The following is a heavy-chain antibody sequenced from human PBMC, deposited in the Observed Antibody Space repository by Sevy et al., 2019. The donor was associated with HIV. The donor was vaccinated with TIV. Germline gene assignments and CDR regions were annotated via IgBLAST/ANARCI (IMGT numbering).Heavy chain of an antibody. D-gene: IGHD3-10*01. Sequence: GGSLRLSCAASGFTFSSYWMTWVRQAPGKGLEWVAKMRQDGNEKYYVDSVKGRFTISRDNAKNSLYLQMNSLRAEDTAVYYCARGIYGSGSRLGLGYWGQGTLVTVSS. CDR3: ARGIYGSGSRLGLGY. J-gene: IGHJ4*02. V-gene: IGHV3-7*01. CDR1: GFTFSSYW. CDR2: MRQDGNEK.